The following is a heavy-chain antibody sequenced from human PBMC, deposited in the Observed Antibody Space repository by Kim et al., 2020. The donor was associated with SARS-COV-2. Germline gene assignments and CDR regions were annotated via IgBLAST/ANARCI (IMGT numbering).Heavy chain of an antibody. Sequence: SETLSLTCTVSGGSISSGAYYWNWIRQHPGKGLEWIGYICRSGSTYYNPSLKSRVTISVDTSKNQFSLTLSSVTAAATAVYYCARDLTPSTYAFDIWGQG. J-gene: IGHJ3*02. CDR1: GGSISSGAYY. CDR2: ICRSGST. V-gene: IGHV4-31*03. CDR3: ARDLTPSTYAFDI.